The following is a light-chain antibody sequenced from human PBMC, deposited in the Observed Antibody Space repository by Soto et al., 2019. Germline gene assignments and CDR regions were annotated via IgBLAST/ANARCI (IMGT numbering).Light chain of an antibody. Sequence: QSVLTQPPSASGSPGQSVTISCTGTKNDIGVYDFVSWYQHHPGKAPRLIIYEVVQRPSGVTDRFSGSKSGNTASLTVSGLQAADDADYFCKSYAGSNTYVFGSGTKVTVL. CDR2: EVV. CDR3: KSYAGSNTYV. CDR1: KNDIGVYDF. V-gene: IGLV2-8*01. J-gene: IGLJ1*01.